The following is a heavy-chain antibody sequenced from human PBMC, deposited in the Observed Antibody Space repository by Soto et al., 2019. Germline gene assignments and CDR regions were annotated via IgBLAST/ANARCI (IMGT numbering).Heavy chain of an antibody. D-gene: IGHD4-4*01. V-gene: IGHV4-59*02. Sequence: SQTCPDTKCGSGGSATPYRWSWGWQPPGKGLEWIGCIDYNGRAHYNPSLTSRVSMSLDTSNNHFSLKLSSVTAAYTAVFHRARSPDHSQVGYWGQGTLV. CDR3: ARSPDHSQVGY. CDR1: GGSATPYR. CDR2: IDYNGRA. J-gene: IGHJ4*02.